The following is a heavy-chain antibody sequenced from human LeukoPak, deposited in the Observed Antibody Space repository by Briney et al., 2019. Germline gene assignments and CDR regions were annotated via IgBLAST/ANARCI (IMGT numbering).Heavy chain of an antibody. Sequence: PSETLSLTCTVSGYSIGSGYYWGWIRQPPGKGLGWIGSIYPSGSTYYNPSLKSRVTISVDTSKNQFSLKLSSVTAADTAVYYCARSDSSDALDAFDIWGQGTMVTVSS. D-gene: IGHD6-19*01. CDR3: ARSDSSDALDAFDI. CDR2: IYPSGST. J-gene: IGHJ3*02. CDR1: GYSIGSGYY. V-gene: IGHV4-38-2*02.